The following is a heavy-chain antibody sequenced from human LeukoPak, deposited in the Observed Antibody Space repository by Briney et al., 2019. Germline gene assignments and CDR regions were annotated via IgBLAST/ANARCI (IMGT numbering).Heavy chain of an antibody. J-gene: IGHJ4*02. V-gene: IGHV3-74*01. CDR2: IKTDGRTT. CDR1: GFTVNDYW. CDR3: ERASGGADS. D-gene: IGHD6-25*01. Sequence: PGGSLRLSCAASGFTVNDYWMYWVRQAPGKGLVWVSLIKTDGRTTTYAASVKGRFTSSRDHAKNMLYLQMTGLRAEDTAVYYCERASGGADSWGQGTLVTVSS.